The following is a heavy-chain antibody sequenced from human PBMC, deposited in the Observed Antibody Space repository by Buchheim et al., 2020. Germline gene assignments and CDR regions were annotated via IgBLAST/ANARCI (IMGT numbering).Heavy chain of an antibody. V-gene: IGHV3-23*04. D-gene: IGHD4-11*01. CDR1: GFSFSGYA. CDR3: AKGSRYYTNYYFDY. CDR2: ISGSGATT. J-gene: IGHJ4*02. Sequence: EVQLVDSGGGLVQPGESLRLSCAASGFSFSGYAMSWVRQAPGKGLEWVSSISGSGATTFNADSVKGRFTISRDNSKKLLYLQMNSLRADDTAVYFCAKGSRYYTNYYFDYWGQGTL.